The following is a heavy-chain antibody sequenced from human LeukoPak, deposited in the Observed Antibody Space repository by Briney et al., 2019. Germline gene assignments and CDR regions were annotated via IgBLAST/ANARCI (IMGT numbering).Heavy chain of an antibody. CDR1: GFTFSSYA. Sequence: PGGSLRLSCAVSGFTFSSYAMSWVRQAPGRGLEWVSAISDSGDSTYYADSVKGRFTVSRDNSKNTLYLQMNSLRAEDTAVYYCARVGGDSSGYYSFYYFDYWGQGTLVTVSS. D-gene: IGHD3-22*01. J-gene: IGHJ4*02. V-gene: IGHV3-23*01. CDR2: ISDSGDST. CDR3: ARVGGDSSGYYSFYYFDY.